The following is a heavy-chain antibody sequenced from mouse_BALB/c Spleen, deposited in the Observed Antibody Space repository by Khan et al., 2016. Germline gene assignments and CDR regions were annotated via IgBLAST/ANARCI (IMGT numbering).Heavy chain of an antibody. D-gene: IGHD2-4*01. V-gene: IGHV9-3-1*01. J-gene: IGHJ4*01. CDR1: GYTFTNFG. CDR3: ARRSTMIYYYAMDY. CDR2: INTYTGDP. Sequence: QIQLVQSGPELKKPGETVKISCKASGYTFTNFGMNWVKQAPGKGLEWMGWINTYTGDPTYADDFKGRFAFSLETSAGTAYLQINNRKDEDTATYFCARRSTMIYYYAMDYGGQGASVTVSS.